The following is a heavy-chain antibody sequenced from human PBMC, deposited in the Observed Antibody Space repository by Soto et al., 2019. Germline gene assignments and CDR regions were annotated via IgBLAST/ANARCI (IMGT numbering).Heavy chain of an antibody. V-gene: IGHV4-34*01. CDR1: GGSFSGYY. J-gene: IGHJ4*02. CDR3: ARGLRYYYGSGSSYYFDY. D-gene: IGHD3-10*01. Sequence: SETLSLPCAVYGGSFSGYYCSWIRQPPGQGLEWIGEIKHSGSTNYNPSLKSRVTISVDTSKNQFSLKLSSVTAADTAVYYCARGLRYYYGSGSSYYFDYWGQGTLVTVSS. CDR2: IKHSGST.